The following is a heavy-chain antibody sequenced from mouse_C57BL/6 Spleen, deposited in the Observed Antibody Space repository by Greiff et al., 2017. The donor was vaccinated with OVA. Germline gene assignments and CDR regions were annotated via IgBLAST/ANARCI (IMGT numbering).Heavy chain of an antibody. CDR2: IYPSDSET. Sequence: QVQLQQPGAELVRPGSSVKLSCKASGYTFTSYWMDWVKQRPGQGLEWIGNIYPSDSETHYNQKFKDKATLTVDKSSSTAYMQLSSLTSEDSAVYYCARDGYDGGHYWGQGTTLTVSS. D-gene: IGHD2-2*01. V-gene: IGHV1-61*01. CDR1: GYTFTSYW. CDR3: ARDGYDGGHY. J-gene: IGHJ2*01.